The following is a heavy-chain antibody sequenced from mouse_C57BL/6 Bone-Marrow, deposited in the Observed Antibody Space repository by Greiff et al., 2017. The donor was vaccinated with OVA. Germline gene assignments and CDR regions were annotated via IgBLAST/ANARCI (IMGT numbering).Heavy chain of an antibody. Sequence: EVKLQESGPGLVKPSQSLSLTCSVTGYSITSGYYWNWIRQFPGNKLEWMGYISYDGSNNYNPSLKNRISITRDTSKNQFFLKLNSVTTEDTATYYCASKEGYGSSPFFDYWGQGTTLTVSS. CDR3: ASKEGYGSSPFFDY. D-gene: IGHD1-1*01. CDR1: GYSITSGYY. V-gene: IGHV3-6*01. J-gene: IGHJ2*01. CDR2: ISYDGSN.